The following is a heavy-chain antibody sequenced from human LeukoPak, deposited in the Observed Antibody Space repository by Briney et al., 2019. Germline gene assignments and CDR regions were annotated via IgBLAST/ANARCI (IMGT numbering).Heavy chain of an antibody. J-gene: IGHJ4*02. D-gene: IGHD2-15*01. V-gene: IGHV4-39*07. Sequence: SETLSLTCTVSGGSISSSSYYWGWIRQPPGKGLEWIGSIYYSGSTYYNPSLKSRVTISVDTSKNQFSLKLRSVTAADTAVYYCARVGRNAVAALGDWGQGTLVTVSS. CDR1: GGSISSSSYY. CDR3: ARVGRNAVAALGD. CDR2: IYYSGST.